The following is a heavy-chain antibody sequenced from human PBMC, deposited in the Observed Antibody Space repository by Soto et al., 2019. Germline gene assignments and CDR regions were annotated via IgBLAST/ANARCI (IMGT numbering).Heavy chain of an antibody. CDR1: GGSFSGYY. Sequence: QVQLQQWGAGLLKPSETLSLTCAVYGGSFSGYYWSWIRQPPGKGLEWIGEINHSGSTNYNPSLKRRGTISXXTXKXXFSLQLGSGTAADTAVYYCARGRRVVVPAAMHFDYWGQGTLVTVSS. J-gene: IGHJ4*02. CDR2: INHSGST. V-gene: IGHV4-34*01. CDR3: ARGRRVVVPAAMHFDY. D-gene: IGHD2-2*01.